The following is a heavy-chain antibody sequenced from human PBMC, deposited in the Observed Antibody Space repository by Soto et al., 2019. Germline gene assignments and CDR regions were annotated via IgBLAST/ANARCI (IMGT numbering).Heavy chain of an antibody. V-gene: IGHV3-74*01. CDR1: GFTFSSYW. D-gene: IGHD1-1*01. CDR2: INSDGSST. J-gene: IGHJ4*02. CDR3: ARGTYLLDDY. Sequence: EVQLVESGGGLVQPGGSLRLSCAASGFTFSSYWMHWVRQAPGKGLVWVSRINSDGSSTSYADSVKGRFTISRDNATNRLYLQMNSLRDEDTAVYCCARGTYLLDDYWGQGRLVTVSS.